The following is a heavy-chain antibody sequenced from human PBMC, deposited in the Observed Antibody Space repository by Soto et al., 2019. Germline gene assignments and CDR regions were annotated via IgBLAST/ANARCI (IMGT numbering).Heavy chain of an antibody. CDR1: GFTFSNYS. J-gene: IGHJ6*03. CDR3: ARGDCAGGSCYSVAGSFYYYLDV. V-gene: IGHV3-74*01. Sequence: EVQLVESGGGLVQPGGSLRLSCAASGFTFSNYSMYWVRQAPGKGLVWVSRTNSDGSTSSYADSVKGRFTISRDNAKTVMYLQKNSLRAEDTAVYYCARGDCAGGSCYSVAGSFYYYLDVWGKGTTVTVFS. D-gene: IGHD2-15*01. CDR2: TNSDGSTS.